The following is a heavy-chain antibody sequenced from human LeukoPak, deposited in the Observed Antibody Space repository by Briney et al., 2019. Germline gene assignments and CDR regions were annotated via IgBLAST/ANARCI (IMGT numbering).Heavy chain of an antibody. J-gene: IGHJ5*02. CDR3: AKAPGPFYGSGELNWFDP. D-gene: IGHD3-10*01. Sequence: PGGSLRLSCAASGFTFSNYAMSWVRQAPGKGLEWVSAISGSGGSTYYADSVKGRFTISRDNSKNTLYLQMNSLRAEDTAVYYCAKAPGPFYGSGELNWFDPWGQGTLVTVSS. CDR2: ISGSGGST. V-gene: IGHV3-23*01. CDR1: GFTFSNYA.